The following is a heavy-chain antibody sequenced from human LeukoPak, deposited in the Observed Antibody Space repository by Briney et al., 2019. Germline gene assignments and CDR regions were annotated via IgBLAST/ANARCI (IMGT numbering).Heavy chain of an antibody. D-gene: IGHD3-22*01. CDR2: IKQDGSEK. CDR3: ARGGWLPDH. CDR1: GFTFSRYW. V-gene: IGHV3-7*01. J-gene: IGHJ5*02. Sequence: TGGSLRLSCAASGFTFSRYWMSWVRQAPGKGLEWVANIKQDGSEKYYVDSVKGRFTISRDNAKNSLYLQMNSLRAGDTAVYYCARGGWLPDHWGQGTLVTVSS.